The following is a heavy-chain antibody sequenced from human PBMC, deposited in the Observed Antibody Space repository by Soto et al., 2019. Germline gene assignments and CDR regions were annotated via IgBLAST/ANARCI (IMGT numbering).Heavy chain of an antibody. Sequence: EVQLLESGGGLVQPGKSLRLSCAASGFTFDDYAMHWVRQAPGKGLEWVSGLSWNSDTLGYADSVRGRFTISRDNAKNYLYLQMNSLRPEDTALYYCAKDTRGSYYMFASWGQGTLVTVSS. CDR2: LSWNSDTL. V-gene: IGHV3-9*01. D-gene: IGHD1-26*01. CDR1: GFTFDDYA. J-gene: IGHJ4*02. CDR3: AKDTRGSYYMFAS.